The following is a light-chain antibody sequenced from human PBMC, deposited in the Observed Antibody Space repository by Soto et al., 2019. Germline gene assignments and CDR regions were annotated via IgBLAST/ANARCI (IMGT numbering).Light chain of an antibody. Sequence: DIQMTQSPSSLSASIGDRLIITCRTSQGVSTFLNWYRQKAGEAPRLLIYTASSLQSGVPSRLSGGGSGTEFTLTINSLQPEDFGTYCCQQSYSSPFTFVPGTRVDVK. J-gene: IGKJ3*01. CDR3: QQSYSSPFT. CDR1: QGVSTF. V-gene: IGKV1-39*01. CDR2: TAS.